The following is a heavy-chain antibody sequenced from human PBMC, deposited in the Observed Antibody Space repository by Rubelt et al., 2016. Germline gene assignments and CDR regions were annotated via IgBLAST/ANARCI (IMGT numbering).Heavy chain of an antibody. CDR1: GGSISSYY. Sequence: QVQLQESGPGLVKPSETLSLTCTVSGGSISSYYWSWIRQPPGKGLEWIGSIYYSGSTYYNPSLKSRVTVSVATSKNQFSLKLSSGTAADTAVYYCARHCSGGSCYYVDYWGQGTLVTVSS. CDR3: ARHCSGGSCYYVDY. D-gene: IGHD2-15*01. J-gene: IGHJ4*02. V-gene: IGHV4-59*05. CDR2: IYYSGST.